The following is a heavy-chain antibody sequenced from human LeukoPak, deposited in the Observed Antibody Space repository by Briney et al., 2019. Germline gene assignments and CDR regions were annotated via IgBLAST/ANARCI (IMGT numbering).Heavy chain of an antibody. J-gene: IGHJ4*02. D-gene: IGHD3-3*01. Sequence: GGSLRLSCAASGFTFSSYAMSWVRQAPGKGLEWVSAISGSGGSTYYADSVKGRFTISRDNSKNTLYLQMNSLRAEDTAVYYCAKEDRIFGVVILPHFDYRGQGTLVTVSS. CDR1: GFTFSSYA. V-gene: IGHV3-23*01. CDR2: ISGSGGST. CDR3: AKEDRIFGVVILPHFDY.